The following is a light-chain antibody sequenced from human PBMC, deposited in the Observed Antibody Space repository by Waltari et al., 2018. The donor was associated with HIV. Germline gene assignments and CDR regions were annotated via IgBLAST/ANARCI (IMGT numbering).Light chain of an antibody. J-gene: IGKJ1*01. CDR1: QSISHNSDNRKY. Sequence: DIVMTQSPDFLAASLGERATINCKSSQSISHNSDNRKYLAWYQQKRGQPPKLLIFGGVVPAAGVPDRFSGSGSGTYFTLSISSLQAEDVAVYYCQQYYSTPRTFGQGTKVEIK. CDR3: QQYYSTPRT. CDR2: GGV. V-gene: IGKV4-1*01.